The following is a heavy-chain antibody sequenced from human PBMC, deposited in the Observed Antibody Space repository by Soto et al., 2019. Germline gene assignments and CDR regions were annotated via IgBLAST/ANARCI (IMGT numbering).Heavy chain of an antibody. CDR1: GGSISSSSYY. J-gene: IGHJ6*04. Sequence: SETLSLTCTVSGGSISSSSYYWGWIRQPPGKGLEWIGSIYYSGSTYYNPSLKSRVTISVDTSKNQFSLKLSSVTAADTAVYYCARGEEFFDTGPVAVAGFVDVWGKGTTVTVSS. V-gene: IGHV4-39*01. D-gene: IGHD6-19*01. CDR3: ARGEEFFDTGPVAVAGFVDV. CDR2: IYYSGST.